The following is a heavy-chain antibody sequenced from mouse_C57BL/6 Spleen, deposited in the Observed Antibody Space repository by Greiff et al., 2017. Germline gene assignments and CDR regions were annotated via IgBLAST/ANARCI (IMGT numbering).Heavy chain of an antibody. D-gene: IGHD2-1*01. CDR3: ARDGDGNGDYAMNY. CDR1: GFTFSDYY. J-gene: IGHJ4*01. V-gene: IGHV5-16*01. CDR2: FNYDGSSS. Sequence: EVQLVESEGGLVQPGSSMKLSCTASGFTFSDYYLAWVRQVPETGLEWVANFNYDGSSSYSLYSLKSRFIISRDNAKNMLYLQMSSLKSEDTATYYCARDGDGNGDYAMNYWGQGTSVTVAS.